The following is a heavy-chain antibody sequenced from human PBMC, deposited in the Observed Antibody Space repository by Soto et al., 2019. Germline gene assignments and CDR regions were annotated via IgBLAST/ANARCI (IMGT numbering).Heavy chain of an antibody. CDR3: ARREIQGPIDY. J-gene: IGHJ4*02. V-gene: IGHV4-28*01. CDR1: GYSISSSNW. Sequence: SETLSLTCAVSGYSISSSNWWGWIRQPPGKGLEWIGYIYYSGTTYYNPSLKSRVTMSVDTSKNQFSLKLTSVTAVNTAVYYCARREIQGPIDYWGQGTLVTVSS. CDR2: IYYSGTT. D-gene: IGHD1-26*01.